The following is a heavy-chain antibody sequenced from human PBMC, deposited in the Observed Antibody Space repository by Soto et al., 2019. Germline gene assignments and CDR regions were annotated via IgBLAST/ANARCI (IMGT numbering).Heavy chain of an antibody. Sequence: ASVKVSCKASGYTFSINDINGVLQSTGQGLEWMGWMNPNSGYTAYAPKLQGRVAMTRNTSISTAYMELSGLRSDDTAMYYCVRGLWQLGYSWLDAWGQGTPVTVSS. D-gene: IGHD6-6*01. CDR3: VRGLWQLGYSWLDA. J-gene: IGHJ5*02. CDR1: GYTFSIND. CDR2: MNPNSGYT. V-gene: IGHV1-8*01.